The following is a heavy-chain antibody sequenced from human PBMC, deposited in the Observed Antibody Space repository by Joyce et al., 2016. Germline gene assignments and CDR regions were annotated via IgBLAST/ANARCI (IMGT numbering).Heavy chain of an antibody. J-gene: IGHJ4*02. CDR3: ARSINKITPGYFVF. Sequence: QVHLVQSGADVKKPGASVKVSCKASGYTFTAYALHWVRQAPGQSLEWMGWINPYNGNAQYSQKFQGRATITRDTSATTAYMELSSLRSEDTAVYYCARSINKITPGYFVFWGQGTLVTVSS. CDR2: INPYNGNA. D-gene: IGHD4-23*01. V-gene: IGHV1-3*01. CDR1: GYTFTAYA.